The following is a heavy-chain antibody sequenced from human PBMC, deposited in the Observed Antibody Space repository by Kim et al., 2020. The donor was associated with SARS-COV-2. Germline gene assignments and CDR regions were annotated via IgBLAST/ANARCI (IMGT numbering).Heavy chain of an antibody. D-gene: IGHD4-4*01. CDR3: ARGSNYYYFMDV. Sequence: ASVKVSCKASGYAFTSYDINWVRQASGQGLEWMGWVNPNSGKTAYAQKFQGRVTMTRNTSIGTVYMELNSLTSEDTAVYFCARGSNYYYFMDVWGEGTTVTVSS. CDR1: GYAFTSYD. J-gene: IGHJ6*03. V-gene: IGHV1-8*01. CDR2: VNPNSGKT.